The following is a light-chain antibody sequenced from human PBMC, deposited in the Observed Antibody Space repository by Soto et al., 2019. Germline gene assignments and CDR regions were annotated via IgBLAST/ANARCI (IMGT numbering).Light chain of an antibody. V-gene: IGLV2-8*01. CDR2: DVN. CDR3: CSYAGSNTPVV. CDR1: SSDVGAHNY. Sequence: QSALTQPPSASGSPGQSLTISCTGTSSDVGAHNYVSWYQQNPGKAPKLMLYDVNKRPSGVPDRFSGSKSGNTASLTISGLQAEDEANYYCCSYAGSNTPVVFGGGTQLTVL. J-gene: IGLJ2*01.